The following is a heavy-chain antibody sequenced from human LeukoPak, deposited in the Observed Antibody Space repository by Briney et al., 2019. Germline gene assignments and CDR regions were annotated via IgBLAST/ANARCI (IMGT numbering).Heavy chain of an antibody. CDR1: DDSITMYY. CDR3: ARGRVSSSTWYSTYYYYFYMDV. V-gene: IGHV4-59*01. J-gene: IGHJ6*03. D-gene: IGHD1-1*01. CDR2: VDHTGST. Sequence: KPSETLSLTCSVSDDSITMYYWTWIRQPPGKGLEGIGYVDHTGSTNFNPSLNGRVSISRDTTKNLFSLRLRSVTAADTAVYFCARGRVSSSTWYSTYYYYFYMDVWGKGTTVTVSS.